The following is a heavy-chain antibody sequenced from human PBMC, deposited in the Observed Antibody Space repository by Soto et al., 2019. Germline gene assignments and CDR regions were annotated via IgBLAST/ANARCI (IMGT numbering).Heavy chain of an antibody. D-gene: IGHD2-2*01. CDR1: GFTFSSYA. V-gene: IGHV3-23*01. CDR3: AKQRSGSTSNWFDP. J-gene: IGHJ5*02. CDR2: ISGSGGST. Sequence: GGSLRLSCAASGFTFSSYAMSWVRQTPGKGLEWVSAISGSGGSTYYADSVKGRFTISRDNSKNTVYLQMNSLRAEDTAVYYCAKQRSGSTSNWFDPWGQGTLVTLSS.